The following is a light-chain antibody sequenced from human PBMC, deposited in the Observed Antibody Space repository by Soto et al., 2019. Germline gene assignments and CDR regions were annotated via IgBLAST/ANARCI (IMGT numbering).Light chain of an antibody. CDR1: QYVGTR. Sequence: EIVLTQSPATLSSSPGETATLSCRASQYVGTRLAWYQHKPGQAPRLLIYYTSNRATGIPARFSGSGSGTDFTLTINSLAPEDFAIYYCHQRQSWPRTFGQGRTV. CDR3: HQRQSWPRT. V-gene: IGKV3-11*01. CDR2: YTS. J-gene: IGKJ1*01.